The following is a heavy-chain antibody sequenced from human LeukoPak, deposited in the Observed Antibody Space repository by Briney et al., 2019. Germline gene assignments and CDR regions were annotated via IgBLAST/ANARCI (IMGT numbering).Heavy chain of an antibody. CDR2: ISGSGGST. D-gene: IGHD6-19*01. V-gene: IGHV3-23*01. J-gene: IGHJ4*02. Sequence: GGSLRLSCAASGFTVSSNYMSWVRQAPGKGLEWVSSISGSGGSTYYADSVKGRFTFSRDSSKNTLYLQMNSLRAEDTAVYYCAKAPYSSGPIGFDCWGQGALVTVSS. CDR3: AKAPYSSGPIGFDC. CDR1: GFTVSSNY.